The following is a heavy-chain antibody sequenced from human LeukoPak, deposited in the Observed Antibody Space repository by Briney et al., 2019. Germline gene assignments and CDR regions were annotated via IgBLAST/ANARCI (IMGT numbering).Heavy chain of an antibody. CDR1: SGSISTSNYY. Sequence: SETLSLTCTVSSGSISTSNYYWGWVRQPPGKALEWIGNIFYSGSTYYSPSLKSRVTISVDTSKNQFSLKLSSVTAADTAVYYCARVRGSSGYIYYYYYYYMDVWGKGTTVTVSS. CDR3: ARVRGSSGYIYYYYYYYMDV. CDR2: IFYSGST. D-gene: IGHD5-12*01. J-gene: IGHJ6*03. V-gene: IGHV4-39*07.